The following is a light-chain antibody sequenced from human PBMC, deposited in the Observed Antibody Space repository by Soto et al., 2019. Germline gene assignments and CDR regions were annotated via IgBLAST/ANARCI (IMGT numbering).Light chain of an antibody. CDR1: SSDVGHYNY. CDR3: TSYTTSSTVV. Sequence: QSALTQPASVSGSPGQSITVSCTGTSSDVGHYNYVSWYQRHPGKAPKLMIYDVSNRPSGVSDRFSGSKSGNTASLTISGLQAEDEADYYCTSYTTSSTVVFGGGTQLPS. CDR2: DVS. J-gene: IGLJ2*01. V-gene: IGLV2-14*03.